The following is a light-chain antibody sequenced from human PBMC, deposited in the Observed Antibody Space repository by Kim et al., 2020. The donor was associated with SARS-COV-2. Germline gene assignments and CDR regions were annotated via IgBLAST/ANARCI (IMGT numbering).Light chain of an antibody. J-gene: IGLJ2*01. V-gene: IGLV3-1*01. CDR2: QDS. CDR1: KLGDKY. Sequence: SYELTQPPSVSVSPGQTASITCSGDKLGDKYACWYQQKPGQYPVLVIYQDSKRPSGIPERFSGSNSGNTATLTISGTQAMDEADYYCQAWDSSPHVVFGGGTQLTVL. CDR3: QAWDSSPHVV.